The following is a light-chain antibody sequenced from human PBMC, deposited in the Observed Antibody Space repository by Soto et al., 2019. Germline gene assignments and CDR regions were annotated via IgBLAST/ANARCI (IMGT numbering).Light chain of an antibody. CDR1: SSNIGNNY. J-gene: IGLJ2*01. Sequence: QSVLTQPPSVSAAPGQKVTISCSGSSSNIGNNYVSWYQQLPRTAPKLLIYDNNNRPSGIPDRFSGSKSGTSATLGITGRQTGDEADYFCGTWDSSLSAVVFGGGTKLTVL. CDR2: DNN. CDR3: GTWDSSLSAVV. V-gene: IGLV1-51*01.